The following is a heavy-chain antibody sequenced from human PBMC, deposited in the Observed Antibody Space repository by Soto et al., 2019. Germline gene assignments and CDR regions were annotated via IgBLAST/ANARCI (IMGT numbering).Heavy chain of an antibody. CDR1: GGSLSNYG. Sequence: QVQLVQSGAEVKKPGSSVKVSCKASGGSLSNYGISWVRQAPGQGLEWMGAFIPVFGTPNYAQKFQDRVTITADESTTTVYMEVRSLTSEVTAVYYCARGDATKIVVTTYYAMDVWGQGTTVTVSS. D-gene: IGHD3-22*01. V-gene: IGHV1-69*12. CDR3: ARGDATKIVVTTYYAMDV. CDR2: FIPVFGTP. J-gene: IGHJ6*02.